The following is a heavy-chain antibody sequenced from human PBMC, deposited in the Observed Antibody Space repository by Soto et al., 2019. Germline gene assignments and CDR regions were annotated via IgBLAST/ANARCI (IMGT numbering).Heavy chain of an antibody. CDR3: ATNYGSGSTPFDY. V-gene: IGHV1-69*02. CDR1: GDTFNFYT. Sequence: QVQLVQSGAEVKKPGSPVRVSCTASGDTFNFYTISWVRQVPGQGPEWMGRIIPMLGMSNYAQKFQGRVTIMADKSTSTVYMNLSGLTSEDTAVYYGATNYGSGSTPFDYWGQGTLVTVSS. J-gene: IGHJ4*02. D-gene: IGHD3-10*01. CDR2: IIPMLGMS.